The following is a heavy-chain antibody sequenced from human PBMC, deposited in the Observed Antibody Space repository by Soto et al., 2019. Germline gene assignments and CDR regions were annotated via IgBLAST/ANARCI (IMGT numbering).Heavy chain of an antibody. Sequence: PGGSLRLSCAVSGFTFSSYWMSWVRQAPGKGLEWVANIKQDGSEKYYVDSVKGRFTISRDNAKNSLYLQMNSLRAEDTAVYYCARGLPYSSSWIQDYYYMDVWGKGTTVTVSS. CDR3: ARGLPYSSSWIQDYYYMDV. D-gene: IGHD6-13*01. CDR2: IKQDGSEK. J-gene: IGHJ6*03. CDR1: GFTFSSYW. V-gene: IGHV3-7*01.